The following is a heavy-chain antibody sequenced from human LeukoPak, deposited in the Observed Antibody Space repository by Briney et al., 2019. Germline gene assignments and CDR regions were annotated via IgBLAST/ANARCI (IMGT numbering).Heavy chain of an antibody. Sequence: GASVKVSCKASGGTFSSYAISWVRQAPGQGLEWMGGIIPIFGTANYAQKFQGRVTITADKSTSTAYMELSSLRSEDTAVYYCARDAGYCSSTSCYPGWFDPWAREPWSPSPQ. D-gene: IGHD2-2*01. CDR1: GGTFSSYA. CDR3: ARDAGYCSSTSCYPGWFDP. J-gene: IGHJ5*02. CDR2: IIPIFGTA. V-gene: IGHV1-69*06.